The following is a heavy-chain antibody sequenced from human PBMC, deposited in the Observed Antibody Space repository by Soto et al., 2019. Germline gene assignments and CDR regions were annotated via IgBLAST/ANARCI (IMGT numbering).Heavy chain of an antibody. Sequence: ASVKVSCKASGYTFTSYDINWVRQATGQGLEWMGWMNPNSGNTGYAQKFQGRVTMTRDTSISTAYMELSSLRSEDTAVYYCAAGSGFDILTGYYQGFDPWGQGTLVTVSS. V-gene: IGHV1-8*01. CDR3: AAGSGFDILTGYYQGFDP. CDR1: GYTFTSYD. D-gene: IGHD3-9*01. CDR2: MNPNSGNT. J-gene: IGHJ5*02.